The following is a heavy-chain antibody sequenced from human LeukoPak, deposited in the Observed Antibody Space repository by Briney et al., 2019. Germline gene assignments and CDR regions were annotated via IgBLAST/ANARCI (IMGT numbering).Heavy chain of an antibody. CDR3: TTDPDITMIVVVNYTNWFDP. J-gene: IGHJ5*02. CDR1: GYTFTSYY. Sequence: ASVKVSCKASGYTFTSYYMHWVRQAPGQGLEWMGIINPSGGSTSYAQKFQGRVTMTRDMSTSTVYMELSSLKTEDTAVYYCTTDPDITMIVVVNYTNWFDPWGQGTLVTVSS. CDR2: INPSGGST. V-gene: IGHV1-46*01. D-gene: IGHD3-22*01.